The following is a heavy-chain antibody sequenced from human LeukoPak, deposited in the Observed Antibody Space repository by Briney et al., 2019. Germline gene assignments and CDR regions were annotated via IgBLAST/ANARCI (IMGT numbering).Heavy chain of an antibody. V-gene: IGHV1-2*02. CDR3: ARWEPLDY. CDR1: GYTFTGYY. D-gene: IGHD1-26*01. J-gene: IGHJ4*02. Sequence: ASVKVTCMASGYTFTGYYMHRVRQAPAQGLEWMGWINPNSGGTNYAQKFQGRVTMTRDTSISTAYMELSRLRSDDTAVYYCARWEPLDYWGQGTLVTVSS. CDR2: INPNSGGT.